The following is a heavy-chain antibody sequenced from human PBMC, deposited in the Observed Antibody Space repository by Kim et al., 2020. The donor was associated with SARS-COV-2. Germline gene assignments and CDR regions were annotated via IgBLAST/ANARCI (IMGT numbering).Heavy chain of an antibody. Sequence: SETLSLTCTVSGGSISSSSYYWGWIRQPPGKGLEWIASIHYSGSTYYNPSLKSRVTISIDTSKNQFSLKLSSVTAADTAVYYCARHESSGDYYVAYWGQG. CDR1: GGSISSSSYY. CDR2: IHYSGST. D-gene: IGHD3-22*01. V-gene: IGHV4-39*01. CDR3: ARHESSGDYYVAY. J-gene: IGHJ4*02.